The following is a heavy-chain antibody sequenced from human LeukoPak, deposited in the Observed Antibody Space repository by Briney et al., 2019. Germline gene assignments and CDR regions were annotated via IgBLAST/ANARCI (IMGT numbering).Heavy chain of an antibody. J-gene: IGHJ3*02. Sequence: PGGSLRLSCAASGFTFSSYAMSWVRQAPGKGLEWVSAISGSGGGTYYADSVKGRFTISRDNSKNTLYLQMNSLRAEDTAVYYCARDSFNSGQALGIEGSGWYSAFDIWGQGTMVTVSS. CDR1: GFTFSSYA. CDR3: ARDSFNSGQALGIEGSGWYSAFDI. V-gene: IGHV3-23*01. D-gene: IGHD6-19*01. CDR2: ISGSGGGT.